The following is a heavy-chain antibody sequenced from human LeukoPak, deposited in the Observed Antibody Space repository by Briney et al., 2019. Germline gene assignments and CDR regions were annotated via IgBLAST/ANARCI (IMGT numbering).Heavy chain of an antibody. V-gene: IGHV1-18*01. CDR3: TRDLGVDTTMTFFDY. J-gene: IGHJ4*02. Sequence: GASVKVSCKASGYTFTDFGISWVRQAPGQGLEWMGWISAYNGDRKYAQKFQGRVTMTTDTSTSTAYMEVRSLRSDDAAVYYCTRDLGVDTTMTFFDYWGQGSLVTVSS. CDR2: ISAYNGDR. D-gene: IGHD3-22*01. CDR1: GYTFTDFG.